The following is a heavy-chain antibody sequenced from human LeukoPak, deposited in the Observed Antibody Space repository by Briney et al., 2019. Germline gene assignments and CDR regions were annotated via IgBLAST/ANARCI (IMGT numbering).Heavy chain of an antibody. V-gene: IGHV4-39*02. J-gene: IGHJ4*02. D-gene: IGHD6-25*01. Sequence: SETLSLTCTVSGDSISRSTYYWAWLRQPPGKGLEWIGSVYYGRSPYFNPSLESRATMSVDTSKNHFPLKMSSVTAADTAVYYCARSSGTGTFSYWGQGTLVTVSS. CDR3: ARSSGTGTFSY. CDR2: VYYGRSP. CDR1: GDSISRSTYY.